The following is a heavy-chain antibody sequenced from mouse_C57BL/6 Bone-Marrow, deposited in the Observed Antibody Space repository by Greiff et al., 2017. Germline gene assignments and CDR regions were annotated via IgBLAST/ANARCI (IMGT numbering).Heavy chain of an antibody. CDR3: ARSGTRDY. V-gene: IGHV5-4*03. Sequence: EVKLEESGGGLVKPGGSLKLSCAASGFTFSSYAMSWVRQTPEKRLEWVATISDGGSYTYYPDNVKGRFTISRDNAKNNLYLQMSHLKSEDTAMYYCARSGTRDYWGQGTTLTVSS. D-gene: IGHD4-1*01. J-gene: IGHJ2*01. CDR1: GFTFSSYA. CDR2: ISDGGSYT.